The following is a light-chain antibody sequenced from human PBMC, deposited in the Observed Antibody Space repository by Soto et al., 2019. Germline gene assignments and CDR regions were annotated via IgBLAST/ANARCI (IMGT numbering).Light chain of an antibody. V-gene: IGKV1-33*01. Sequence: DVQMTQSPSSLSASVGDRVTITCQASKDINIFLNWYQQKPGKAPQLLIYDADNLETGVSSRFSGSGSGTDFTFTISNLQSEDFATYYCQQYDKNPSLSFGGGTRVE. J-gene: IGKJ4*01. CDR2: DAD. CDR3: QQYDKNPSLS. CDR1: KDINIF.